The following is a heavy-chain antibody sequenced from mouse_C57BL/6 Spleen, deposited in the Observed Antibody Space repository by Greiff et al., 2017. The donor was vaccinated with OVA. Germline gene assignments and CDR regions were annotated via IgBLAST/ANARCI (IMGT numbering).Heavy chain of an antibody. D-gene: IGHD1-1*01. CDR2: IDPSDSYT. Sequence: QVQLQQSGAELVMPGASVKLSCKASGYTFTSYWMHWVKQRPGQGLEWIGEIDPSDSYTNYNQKFKGKSTLTVDKSSSTAYMQLSSLTSEDSAVYYCARVGTVVAPDYWGQGTTLTVSS. CDR3: ARVGTVVAPDY. J-gene: IGHJ2*01. V-gene: IGHV1-69*01. CDR1: GYTFTSYW.